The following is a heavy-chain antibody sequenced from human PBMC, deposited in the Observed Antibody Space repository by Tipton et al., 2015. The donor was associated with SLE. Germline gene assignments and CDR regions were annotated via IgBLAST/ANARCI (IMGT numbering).Heavy chain of an antibody. CDR1: GDSITSSY. V-gene: IGHV4-59*01. CDR3: ARESREGTVIQGPHVSFDI. J-gene: IGHJ3*02. Sequence: TLSLTCTVSGDSITSSYWSWTRQPPGKGLEWIDYIYYTGSTNYSPSLKSRVTISLDTSKNQFSLKLSSVTAADTAVYYCARESREGTVIQGPHVSFDIWGQGTMVTVSS. D-gene: IGHD2-21*01. CDR2: IYYTGST.